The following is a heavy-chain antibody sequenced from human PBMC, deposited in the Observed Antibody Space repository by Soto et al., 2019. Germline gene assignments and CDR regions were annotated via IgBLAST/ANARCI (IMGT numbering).Heavy chain of an antibody. Sequence: EVQLLESGGGLVQPGGSLRLSCAASGFTFSSYAMSWVRQAPGKGLEWVSAIRGSGGSTYYADSVKGRFTISRDNSKNTLYLQMNSLRAEDTAVYYCAKDLSDWNYFWGYYYYGMDVWGQGTTVTVSS. CDR1: GFTFSSYA. V-gene: IGHV3-23*01. CDR3: AKDLSDWNYFWGYYYYGMDV. D-gene: IGHD1-7*01. CDR2: IRGSGGST. J-gene: IGHJ6*02.